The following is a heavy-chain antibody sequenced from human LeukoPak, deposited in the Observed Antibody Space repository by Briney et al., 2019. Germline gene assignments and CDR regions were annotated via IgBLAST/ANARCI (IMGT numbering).Heavy chain of an antibody. CDR1: GFTFSSYS. CDR3: TTDWGTGTSYVRAFDL. J-gene: IGHJ3*01. CDR2: ITNKNEGETT. V-gene: IGHV3-15*01. Sequence: GGSLRLSCAASGFTFSSYSRYAMSWVRQAPVKGLEWVGRITNKNEGETTDYAAPVKGRFTISRDDSKSTLYLQMNSLKTEDTAVYYCTTDWGTGTSYVRAFDLWGQGTMVTVSS. D-gene: IGHD3-16*01.